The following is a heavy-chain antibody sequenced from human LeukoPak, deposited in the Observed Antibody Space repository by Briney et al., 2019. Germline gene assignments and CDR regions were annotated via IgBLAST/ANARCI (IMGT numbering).Heavy chain of an antibody. CDR1: DDSFSSHY. V-gene: IGHV4-59*11. CDR2: ISYIGGT. D-gene: IGHD4-17*01. Sequence: SETLSLPCAASDDSFSSHYWTWFRRPPGKGLEWIGYISYIGGTNYNPSLKSRVTISIDTSKNQFSLKLSSVTAADTAVYYCARALVTVTKGFDIWGQGTMVSVSS. J-gene: IGHJ3*02. CDR3: ARALVTVTKGFDI.